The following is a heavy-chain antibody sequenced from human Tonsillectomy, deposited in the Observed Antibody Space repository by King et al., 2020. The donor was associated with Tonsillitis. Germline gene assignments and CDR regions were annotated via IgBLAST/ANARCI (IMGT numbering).Heavy chain of an antibody. CDR2: ISISGTT. CDR1: GDSIRDYQ. CDR3: ARWGSMTSLDH. Sequence: QLQESGPGLVKPSETLSLSCAVSGDSIRDYQWNWIRQPAGKGMEWIGRISISGTTNPNPSFKGRVTLSLETSKNQLSLNLRSVTAADTAIYYCARWGSMTSLDHWGQGILVTVSS. J-gene: IGHJ4*02. D-gene: IGHD3-10*01. V-gene: IGHV4-4*07.